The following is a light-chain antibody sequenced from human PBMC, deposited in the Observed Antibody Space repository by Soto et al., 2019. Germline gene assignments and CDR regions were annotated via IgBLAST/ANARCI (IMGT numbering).Light chain of an antibody. CDR2: GAS. CDR1: QSVSSSY. Sequence: EIVLTQSPGTLSLSPGERATLSCRASQSVSSSYLAWYQQKPGQAPRLLIYGASSGATGIPDRFSGSGSGTDFTLTISRLEPEDFAVYYCQQYGSLPPWTFGQGTKVEIK. J-gene: IGKJ1*01. V-gene: IGKV3-20*01. CDR3: QQYGSLPPWT.